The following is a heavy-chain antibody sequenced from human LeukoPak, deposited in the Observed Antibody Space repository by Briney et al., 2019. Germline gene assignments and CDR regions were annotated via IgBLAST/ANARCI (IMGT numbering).Heavy chain of an antibody. D-gene: IGHD1-26*01. J-gene: IGHJ6*02. V-gene: IGHV1-69*13. CDR3: ARISLGAIWGYYYGMDV. CDR2: IIPIFDTA. Sequence: SVKVSCKASGGTFSSYSISWVRQAPGQGLEWMGGIIPIFDTADYAQKFQGRVMITADESTSTAYMELSSLRSEDTAVFYCARISLGAIWGYYYGMDVWGQGTTVTVSS. CDR1: GGTFSSYS.